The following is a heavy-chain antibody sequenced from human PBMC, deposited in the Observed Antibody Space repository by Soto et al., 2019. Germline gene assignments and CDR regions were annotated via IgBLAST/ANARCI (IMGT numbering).Heavy chain of an antibody. CDR1: GFSLSTSGVG. Sequence: QITLKESGPTLVKPTQTLTLTCTFSGFSLSTSGVGVGWIRQPPGKALEWLALIYWDDDKRYSPSLKSRLTISKXXSKNQVVLTMTNMDPVDTATYYCAHRRIQSHWFDPWGQGTLVTVSS. D-gene: IGHD5-18*01. J-gene: IGHJ5*02. V-gene: IGHV2-5*02. CDR3: AHRRIQSHWFDP. CDR2: IYWDDDK.